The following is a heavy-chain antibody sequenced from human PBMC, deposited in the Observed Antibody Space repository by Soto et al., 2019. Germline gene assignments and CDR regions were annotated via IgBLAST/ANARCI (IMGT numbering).Heavy chain of an antibody. Sequence: GGSLRLSCAASGFTFSSYSMNWVRQAPGKGLEWVSSISSSSSYIYYADSVKGRFTISRDNAKDSLYLQMNSLRAEDTAVYYCARDLSGSYYIVDYWGQGTMVTVSS. J-gene: IGHJ4*02. CDR3: ARDLSGSYYIVDY. CDR2: ISSSSSYI. V-gene: IGHV3-21*01. D-gene: IGHD3-10*01. CDR1: GFTFSSYS.